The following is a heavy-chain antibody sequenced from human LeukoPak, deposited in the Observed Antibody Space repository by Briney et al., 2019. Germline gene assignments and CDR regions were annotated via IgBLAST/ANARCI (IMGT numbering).Heavy chain of an antibody. CDR3: AKEPGEYVGSFYSFDY. Sequence: SETLSLTCTVSGGSINDYYWTWIRQTAGKGLEWIGRIYTTGSTDYNPSLRSRVSMSIDTSRNQFSLKLTSVTAADTAVYSCAKEPGEYVGSFYSFDYWGQEPLVPVP. CDR1: GGSINDYY. CDR2: IYTTGST. D-gene: IGHD3-22*01. V-gene: IGHV4-4*07. J-gene: IGHJ4*02.